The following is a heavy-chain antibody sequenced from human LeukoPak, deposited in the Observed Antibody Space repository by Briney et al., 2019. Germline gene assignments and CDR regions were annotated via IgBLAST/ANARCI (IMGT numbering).Heavy chain of an antibody. CDR1: GYTLTELS. J-gene: IGHJ3*02. CDR3: ATDRIAVAGTPDDAFDI. V-gene: IGHV1-24*01. Sequence: ASVKVSCKVSGYTLTELSMHWVRQAPGKGLEWMGGFDHEDGETIYAQKFQGRVTMTEDTSTDTAYMELSSLRSEDTAVYYCATDRIAVAGTPDDAFDIWGQGTMVTVSS. CDR2: FDHEDGET. D-gene: IGHD6-19*01.